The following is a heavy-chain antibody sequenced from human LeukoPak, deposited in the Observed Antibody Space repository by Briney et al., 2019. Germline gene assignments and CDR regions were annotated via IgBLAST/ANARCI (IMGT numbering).Heavy chain of an antibody. D-gene: IGHD1-7*01. CDR2: ISGYGNT. CDR1: GYTFTSYG. J-gene: IGHJ3*01. CDR3: ARGGEWNYACDL. Sequence: EASVKVSCKASGYTFTSYGISWVRQAPGQGLEWMGWISGYGNTKYTQKIQGRLTMTTDTYTNTVNMELRSLRSDDAAVYYCARGGEWNYACDLWGQGTVVTVSA. V-gene: IGHV1-18*01.